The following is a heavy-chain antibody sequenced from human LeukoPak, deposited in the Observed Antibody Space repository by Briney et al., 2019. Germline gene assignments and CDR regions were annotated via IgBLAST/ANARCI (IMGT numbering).Heavy chain of an antibody. V-gene: IGHV3-74*01. J-gene: IGHJ4*02. Sequence: GGSLRLSCAASGFTFSSYWMHWVRQAPGKGLVWVSRINIDGSNTNYADSVKGRFTISRDNAKNTLYLQMDSLRAEDTAVYYCARSLGGAYEYWAQGTLVTVSS. CDR2: INIDGSNT. CDR3: ARSLGGAYEY. CDR1: GFTFSSYW. D-gene: IGHD1-26*01.